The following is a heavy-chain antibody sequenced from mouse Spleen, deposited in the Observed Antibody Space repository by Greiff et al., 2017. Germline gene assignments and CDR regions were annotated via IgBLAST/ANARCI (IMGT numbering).Heavy chain of an antibody. Sequence: EVKLMESGGGLVKPGGSLKLSCAASGFTFSSYAMSWVRQTPEKRLEWVATISSGGSYTYYPDSVKGRFTISRDNAKNTLYLQMSSLRSEDTAMYYCARHRITTADYFDYWGQGTTLTVSS. CDR3: ARHRITTADYFDY. CDR2: ISSGGSYT. CDR1: GFTFSSYA. J-gene: IGHJ2*01. D-gene: IGHD1-2*01. V-gene: IGHV5-9-3*01.